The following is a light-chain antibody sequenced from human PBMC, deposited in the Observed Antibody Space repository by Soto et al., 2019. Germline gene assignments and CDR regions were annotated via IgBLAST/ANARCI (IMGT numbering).Light chain of an antibody. Sequence: ETLLTQSPGTLSLSPGEGATLSCRATQAVYSSLLAWYQQKPGQAPRLPIYGASSRDTGIPDRFSGSGSGTDFTLSISSLEVEDFEVYHCQQYGNEPITFGQGTRLEIK. CDR3: QQYGNEPIT. V-gene: IGKV3-20*01. CDR2: GAS. J-gene: IGKJ5*01. CDR1: QAVYSSL.